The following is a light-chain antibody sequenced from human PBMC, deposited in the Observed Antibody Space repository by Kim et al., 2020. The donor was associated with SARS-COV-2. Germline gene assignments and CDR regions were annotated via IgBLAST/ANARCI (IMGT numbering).Light chain of an antibody. Sequence: SVSPGERPTLSCRASQSFSSNLAWYQQTPGQAPGLLIYGASTRATGIPARFSGSGSGTEFTLTISSLQSEDFAVYYCQQYNNWPYTFGQGTNLEI. CDR1: QSFSSN. CDR3: QQYNNWPYT. CDR2: GAS. V-gene: IGKV3-15*01. J-gene: IGKJ2*01.